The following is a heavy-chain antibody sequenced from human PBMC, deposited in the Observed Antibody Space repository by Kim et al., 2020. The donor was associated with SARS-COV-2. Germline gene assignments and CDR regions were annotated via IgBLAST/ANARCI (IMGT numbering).Heavy chain of an antibody. D-gene: IGHD1-7*01. CDR2: T. V-gene: IGHV3-15*01. CDR3: TTEIQLELRGY. J-gene: IGHJ4*02. Sequence: TDYAAPVKGRFTISRDDSKNTLYLQMNSLKTEDTAVYYCTTEIQLELRGYWGQGTLVTVSS.